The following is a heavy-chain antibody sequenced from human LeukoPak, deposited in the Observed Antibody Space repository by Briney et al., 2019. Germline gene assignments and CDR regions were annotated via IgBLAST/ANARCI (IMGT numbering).Heavy chain of an antibody. CDR1: GYTFTSYA. J-gene: IGHJ5*02. CDR2: INAGNGNT. V-gene: IGHV1-3*03. D-gene: IGHD4-17*01. CDR3: ARAGAFYGDYVWASRGWFDP. Sequence: ASVKVSCKASGYTFTSYAMHWVRQAPGQRLEWMGWINAGNGNTKYSQEFQGRVTITRDTSASTAYMELSSLRSEDTAVYYCARAGAFYGDYVWASRGWFDPWGQGTLVTVSS.